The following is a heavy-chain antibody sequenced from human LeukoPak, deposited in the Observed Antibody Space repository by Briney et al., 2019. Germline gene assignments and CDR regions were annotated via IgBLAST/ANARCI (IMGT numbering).Heavy chain of an antibody. CDR3: AREYSSSWYGPDYYYYGMDV. J-gene: IGHJ6*04. CDR1: GFTFSDYY. V-gene: IGHV3-11*06. Sequence: KPGGSLRLSCAASGFTFSDYYISWIRQAPGKGLEWVSYIGSSSSYTNYADSVKGRFTISRDNAKNSLYLQMNSLRAEDTAVYYCAREYSSSWYGPDYYYYGMDVWGKGTTVTVSS. CDR2: IGSSSSYT. D-gene: IGHD6-13*01.